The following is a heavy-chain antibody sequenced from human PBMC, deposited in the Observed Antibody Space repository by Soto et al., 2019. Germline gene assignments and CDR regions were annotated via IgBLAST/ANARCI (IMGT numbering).Heavy chain of an antibody. CDR1: GFSFSRYG. V-gene: IGHV3-30*18. Sequence: PGGSLRLSCAASGFSFSRYGMHWVRQAPGMGLEWVALISHDGSNYYHGDSVRGRFTISRDNSKNTLYLQMNSLTPEDTAVYYCAKGAGPYYYFWSSDYWGHGTLVTVSS. D-gene: IGHD3-3*01. CDR2: ISHDGSNY. CDR3: AKGAGPYYYFWSSDY. J-gene: IGHJ4*01.